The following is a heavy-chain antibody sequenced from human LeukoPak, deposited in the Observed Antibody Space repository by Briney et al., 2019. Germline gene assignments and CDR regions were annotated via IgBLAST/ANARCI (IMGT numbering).Heavy chain of an antibody. Sequence: GGSLRLSCAASGFTFSSYAMSWVRQAPGKGXXXVSAISGSGGSTYYADSVKGRFTISRDNSKNTLYLQMNSLRAEDTAVYYCAKLGGWYYFDYWGQGTLVTVSS. J-gene: IGHJ4*02. CDR1: GFTFSSYA. CDR2: ISGSGGST. D-gene: IGHD6-19*01. CDR3: AKLGGWYYFDY. V-gene: IGHV3-23*01.